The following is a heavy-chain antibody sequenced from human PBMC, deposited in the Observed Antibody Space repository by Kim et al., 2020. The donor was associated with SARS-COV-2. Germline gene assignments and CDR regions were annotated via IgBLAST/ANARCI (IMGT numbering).Heavy chain of an antibody. CDR2: IKSKGSGGAT. V-gene: IGHV3-15*01. Sequence: GGSLRLSCAASGFTFSIAWMTWVRQVPGKGLEWVGRIKSKGSGGATDYAAPVKGRFTISRDDSKNTVYLQMNSLKIDDTAVYYCTKVRSNSCFSLDPWG. CDR1: GFTFSIAW. J-gene: IGHJ5*02. CDR3: TKVRSNSCFSLDP. D-gene: IGHD2-2*01.